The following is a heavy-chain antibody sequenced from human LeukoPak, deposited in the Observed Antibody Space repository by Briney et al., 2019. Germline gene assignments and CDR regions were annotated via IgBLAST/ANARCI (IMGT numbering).Heavy chain of an antibody. CDR2: ISAYNGNT. CDR1: GYTFSRYG. J-gene: IGHJ5*02. D-gene: IGHD3-3*01. V-gene: IGHV1-18*01. CDR3: ARVRFTVFGKVITPGDL. Sequence: ASVKVSCKASGYTFSRYGITWVRQAPGQGPEWMGWISAYNGNTNYAQKLHGRVTMTADTSTSTAYMELRSLTSDDTAVYYCARVRFTVFGKVITPGDLWGQGTLVTVSS.